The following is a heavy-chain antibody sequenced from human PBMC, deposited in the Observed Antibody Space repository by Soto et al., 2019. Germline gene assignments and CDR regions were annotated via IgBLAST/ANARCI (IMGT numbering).Heavy chain of an antibody. CDR2: IYPGDSDT. CDR1: GYSFTTYW. V-gene: IGHV5-51*01. Sequence: PGDSLKISCKDSGYSFTTYWIGWVRQMPGKGLEWMGIIYPGDSDTGYSPSFQGQVTISADKSISTAYLQWSSLKASDTAMYYCARQGIYVSGPYGMDVWGKGTGVTVPS. CDR3: ARQGIYVSGPYGMDV. D-gene: IGHD3-10*01. J-gene: IGHJ6*04.